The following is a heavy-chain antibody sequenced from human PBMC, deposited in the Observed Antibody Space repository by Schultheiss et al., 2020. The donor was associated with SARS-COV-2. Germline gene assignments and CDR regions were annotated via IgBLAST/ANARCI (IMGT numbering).Heavy chain of an antibody. V-gene: IGHV3-64*01. CDR1: GFTFSSYA. D-gene: IGHD3-22*01. CDR2: ISSNGGST. CDR3: ARVGHYYDSSGYYY. J-gene: IGHJ4*02. Sequence: GGSLRLSCAASGFTFSSYAMHWVRQAPGKGLEYVSAISSNGGSTYYANSVKGRFTISRDNSKKTLYLQMGSLRAEDMAVYYCARVGHYYDSSGYYYWGQGTLVTVSS.